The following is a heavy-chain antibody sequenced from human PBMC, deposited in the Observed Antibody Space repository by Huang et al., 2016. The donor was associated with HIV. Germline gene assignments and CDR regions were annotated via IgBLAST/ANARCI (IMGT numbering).Heavy chain of an antibody. D-gene: IGHD3-10*01. CDR2: IRYDGSNK. J-gene: IGHJ3*02. CDR1: GFPFSSYG. Sequence: QVQLVESGGGVVQPGGSLRLSCAASGFPFSSYGMHWVRQAPGKWMEWVVFIRYDGSNKYYADSVRGRFTISRDNSKNTLYLQMNSLRAEDTAVYYCAKGSMANAFDIWGQGTMVTVSS. CDR3: AKGSMANAFDI. V-gene: IGHV3-30*02.